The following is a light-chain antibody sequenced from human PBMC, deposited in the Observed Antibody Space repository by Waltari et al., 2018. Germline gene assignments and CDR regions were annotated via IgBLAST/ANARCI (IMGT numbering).Light chain of an antibody. V-gene: IGLV3-19*01. J-gene: IGLJ3*02. CDR1: SLRSSY. CDR3: NSRDSSGNQWV. Sequence: SSELTQDPAVSVALGQIVRITCQGDSLRSSYATWYQQKPRQAPFLVIFAKNNRPSGIPDRFSGSSSGNTASLTITGAQAEDEADYYCNSRDSSGNQWVFGGGTKLTVL. CDR2: AKN.